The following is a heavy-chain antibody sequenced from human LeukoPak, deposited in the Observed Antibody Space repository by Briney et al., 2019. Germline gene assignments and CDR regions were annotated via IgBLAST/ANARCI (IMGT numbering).Heavy chain of an antibody. CDR2: INPNSGGT. V-gene: IGHV1-2*02. CDR1: GYTFTGYY. Sequence: ASVKVSCKASGYTFTGYYMHWVRQAPGQGLEWMGWINPNSGGTNYAQRFQGRVTMTRDTSISTAYMELSRLRSDDTAVYYCARAVLLGTDFDYWGQGTLVTISS. CDR3: ARAVLLGTDFDY. D-gene: IGHD5-18*01. J-gene: IGHJ4*02.